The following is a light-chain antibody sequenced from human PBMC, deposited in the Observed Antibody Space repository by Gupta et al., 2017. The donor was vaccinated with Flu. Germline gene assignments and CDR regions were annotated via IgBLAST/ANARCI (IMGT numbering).Light chain of an antibody. Sequence: DIQMTQSPPSLSASIGDRVTITCRASHSVRRYLNWYQWKPGKAPKLLIYGASTLQPGVPSRFSGTASGTDFALTISSLQPEDFATYFCQQSNSIPFTFGQGTKLEI. CDR3: QQSNSIPFT. CDR2: GAS. J-gene: IGKJ2*01. CDR1: HSVRRY. V-gene: IGKV1-39*01.